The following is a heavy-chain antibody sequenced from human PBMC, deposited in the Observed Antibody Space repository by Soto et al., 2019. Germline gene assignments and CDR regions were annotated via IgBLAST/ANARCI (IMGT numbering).Heavy chain of an antibody. CDR2: IYYTGST. D-gene: IGHD3-16*01. CDR1: AVSTRISF. CDR3: AREHSLSGARRRQDDWGDGI. Sequence: PSEPRSLTESVSAVSTRISFWSWILQPPGTGLEWIGYIYYTGSTNYNPSLKSRATISVDTSKNQLSLKLSSMTAADTAVYYCAREHSLSGARRRQDDWGDGIW. V-gene: IGHV4-59*12. J-gene: IGHJ3*02.